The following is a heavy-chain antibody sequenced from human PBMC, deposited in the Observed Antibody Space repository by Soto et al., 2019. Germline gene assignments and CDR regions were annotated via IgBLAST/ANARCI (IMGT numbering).Heavy chain of an antibody. D-gene: IGHD3-10*01. CDR3: ARGLRGGTMVRGVDYYGMDV. V-gene: IGHV4-34*01. CDR1: GGSFSGYY. J-gene: IGHJ6*02. CDR2: INHSGST. Sequence: SETLSLTCAVYGGSFSGYYWSWIRQPPGKGLKWIGEINHSGSTNYNPSLKSRVTISVDTSKNQFSLKLSSATAADTAVYYCARGLRGGTMVRGVDYYGMDVWGQGTTVTVSS.